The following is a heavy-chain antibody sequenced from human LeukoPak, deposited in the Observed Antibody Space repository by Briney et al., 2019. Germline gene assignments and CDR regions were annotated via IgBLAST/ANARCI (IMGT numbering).Heavy chain of an antibody. Sequence: PGGSLRLSCAASGFTFSSYSMNWVRQAPGRGLEWVSSITSSSYIYYADSVKGRFTISRDNAKNSLYLQMNSLRAEDTAVYYCARVFSSGWAAEYFQHWGQGTLVTVSS. V-gene: IGHV3-21*01. J-gene: IGHJ1*01. CDR1: GFTFSSYS. CDR3: ARVFSSGWAAEYFQH. CDR2: ITSSSYI. D-gene: IGHD6-19*01.